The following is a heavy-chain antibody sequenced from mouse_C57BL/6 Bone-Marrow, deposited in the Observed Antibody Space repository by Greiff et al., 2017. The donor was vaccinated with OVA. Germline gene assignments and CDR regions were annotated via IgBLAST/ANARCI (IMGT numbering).Heavy chain of an antibody. Sequence: QVQLQQPGAELVRPGTSVKLSCKASGYTFTSYWMHWVKQRPGQGLEWIGVIDPSDSYTNYNQKFKGQATLTVDTSSSTAYMQLSSLTSEDSAVYYCAREVDYWGQGTTLTVSS. CDR2: IDPSDSYT. J-gene: IGHJ2*01. V-gene: IGHV1-59*01. CDR3: AREVDY. CDR1: GYTFTSYW.